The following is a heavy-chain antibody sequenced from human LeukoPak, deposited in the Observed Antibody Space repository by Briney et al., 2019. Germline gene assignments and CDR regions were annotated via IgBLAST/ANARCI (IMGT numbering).Heavy chain of an antibody. J-gene: IGHJ3*02. D-gene: IGHD6-19*01. CDR3: AGYSSGWFGAFHI. CDR2: IISTGGTI. CDR1: GFTLSDYY. Sequence: KAGGSLRLSCAASGFTLSDYYMSWIRQAPGKGLEWLSYIISTGGTIYYADSVKGRFTISRDNAKNSLYLQMNSLRAEDTAVYYCAGYSSGWFGAFHIWGQGTMVTVSS. V-gene: IGHV3-11*04.